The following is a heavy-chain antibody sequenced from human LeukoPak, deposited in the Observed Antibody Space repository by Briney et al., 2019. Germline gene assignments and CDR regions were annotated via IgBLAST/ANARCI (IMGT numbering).Heavy chain of an antibody. J-gene: IGHJ6*02. CDR3: AKGNYVYYYGMDV. Sequence: SETLSLTCTGSGCSIRTYYWSWIRQPPGEGLEDIGYIYYSGSTNYNPSLKSRVTISLDTAKNQFSLKLSSVTAADTAVYYCAKGNYVYYYGMDVWGQGTTVTVSS. CDR2: IYYSGST. CDR1: GCSIRTYY. V-gene: IGHV4-59*01. D-gene: IGHD4-11*01.